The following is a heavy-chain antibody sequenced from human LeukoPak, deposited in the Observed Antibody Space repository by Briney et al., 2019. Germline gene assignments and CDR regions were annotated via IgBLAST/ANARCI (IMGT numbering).Heavy chain of an antibody. V-gene: IGHV3-23*01. CDR1: GFTFSSYA. J-gene: IGHJ4*02. CDR2: ISGGGGST. D-gene: IGHD2-15*01. Sequence: GXSLRLSCAASGFTFSSYAMSWVRQPPGKGLEWVSAISGGGGSTYYADSVKGRFTISRDNSKNTLYLQMNSLRAEDTAVYYCAKDGRGSWPLDFDYWGQGTLVTVSS. CDR3: AKDGRGSWPLDFDY.